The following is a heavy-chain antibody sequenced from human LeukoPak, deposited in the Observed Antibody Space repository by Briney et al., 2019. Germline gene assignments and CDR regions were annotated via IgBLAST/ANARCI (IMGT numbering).Heavy chain of an antibody. CDR3: ARAVSGRFDY. CDR2: IYYSGST. V-gene: IGHV4-59*08. J-gene: IGHJ4*02. D-gene: IGHD6-19*01. Sequence: SETLSLTCTVSGGSMSPYHWGWIRQPPGKGLEWTGYIYYSGSTNYNPSLNSRVTISIDTSKNQFSLRLSSVTAADTAIYYCARAVSGRFDYWGQGTLVTVSS. CDR1: GGSMSPYH.